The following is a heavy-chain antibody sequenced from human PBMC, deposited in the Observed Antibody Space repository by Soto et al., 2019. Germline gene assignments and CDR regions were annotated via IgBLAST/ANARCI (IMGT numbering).Heavy chain of an antibody. CDR2: INAGNGNT. CDR3: ARGASPLIDY. D-gene: IGHD1-26*01. J-gene: IGHJ4*02. V-gene: IGHV1-3*01. Sequence: QVQLVQSGAEVKKPGASVKVSCKASGYTFTSYAMHWVRQAPGQRLEWMGWINAGNGNTKYSQKFQGRVTTIRDTSASTAYMELSSLRSEATAVYYCARGASPLIDYWGQGPLVTVSS. CDR1: GYTFTSYA.